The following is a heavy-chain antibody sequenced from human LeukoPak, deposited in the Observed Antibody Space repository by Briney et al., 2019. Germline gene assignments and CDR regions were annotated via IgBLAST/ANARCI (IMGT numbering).Heavy chain of an antibody. CDR2: IKQDGSEK. J-gene: IGHJ4*02. CDR1: GFTFSSYW. CDR3: ARVGYSSSWSLGY. Sequence: GGSLRLSCAASGFTFSSYWMSWVRQAPGKGLEWVANIKQDGSEKYYVDSVKGRFTISRDNAKNSLYLQMNSLRAEDTAVYYCARVGYSSSWSLGYWGQGTLVTVSS. V-gene: IGHV3-7*01. D-gene: IGHD6-13*01.